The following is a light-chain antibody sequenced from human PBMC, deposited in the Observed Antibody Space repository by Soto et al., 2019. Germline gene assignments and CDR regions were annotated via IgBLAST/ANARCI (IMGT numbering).Light chain of an antibody. J-gene: IGKJ1*01. CDR1: QSISNH. Sequence: DIQMTQSPSSLSASVEDRVIITCRASQSISNHLNWYQQKPGKAPKLLIFAASSLQSGVPSRFSGSRSGPDFNLTISSLKPEDFENYYCQQSYSSPPTFGQGTKV. CDR3: QQSYSSPPT. CDR2: AAS. V-gene: IGKV1-39*01.